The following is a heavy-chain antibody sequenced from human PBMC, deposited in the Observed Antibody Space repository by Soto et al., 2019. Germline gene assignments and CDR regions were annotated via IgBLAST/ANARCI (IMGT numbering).Heavy chain of an antibody. V-gene: IGHV3-48*04. CDR2: ISVTSTTI. J-gene: IGHJ4*02. CDR3: ATGGSGYFTY. Sequence: GESLKISCAASGFTFSTFGMNWVRQAPWKGLEWISYISVTSTTIHYADSVKGRFAISRDNAKNTLFLQMNSLGAEDTAVYYCATGGSGYFTYWGQGTLVTVSS. D-gene: IGHD3-22*01. CDR1: GFTFSTFG.